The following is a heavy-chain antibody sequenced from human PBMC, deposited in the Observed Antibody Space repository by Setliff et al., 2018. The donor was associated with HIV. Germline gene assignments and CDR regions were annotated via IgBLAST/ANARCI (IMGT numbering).Heavy chain of an antibody. Sequence: SETLSLTCSVSGASIRGHYWSWIRQSPGKGLEWIGNIYYSGNTNYNPSFKSRVTISVDTSKNQFSLKLSSVTAADTAVYYCARSARFFYASGSRRYFDLWGRGTLVTVSS. D-gene: IGHD3-10*01. V-gene: IGHV4-59*08. CDR2: IYYSGNT. CDR3: ARSARFFYASGSRRYFDL. J-gene: IGHJ2*01. CDR1: GASIRGHY.